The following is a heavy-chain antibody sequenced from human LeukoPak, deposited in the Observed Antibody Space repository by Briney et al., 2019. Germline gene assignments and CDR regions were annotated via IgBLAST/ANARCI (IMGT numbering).Heavy chain of an antibody. CDR1: GGSISSYY. CDR2: IYHSGST. CDR3: ARAYSGSYPYFDY. V-gene: IGHV4-38-2*02. Sequence: SETLSLTCTVSGGSISSYYWSWIRQPPGKGLEWIGSIYHSGSTYYNPSLKSRVTISVDTSKNQFSLKLSSVTAADTAVYYCARAYSGSYPYFDYWGQGTLVTVSS. J-gene: IGHJ4*02. D-gene: IGHD1-26*01.